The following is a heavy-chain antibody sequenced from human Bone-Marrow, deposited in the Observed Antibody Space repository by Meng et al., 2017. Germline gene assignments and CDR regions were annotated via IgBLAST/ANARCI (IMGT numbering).Heavy chain of an antibody. J-gene: IGHJ5*02. CDR3: ARGRIAVAGTPFDP. CDR2: IYYSGST. Sequence: SETLSLTCTVSGGSISSYYWSWIRQPPGKGLEWIGYIYYSGSTNYNPSLKSRVTISVDTFKNQFSLKLSSVTAADTAVYYCARGRIAVAGTPFDPWGQGTLVTVSS. CDR1: GGSISSYY. V-gene: IGHV4-59*01. D-gene: IGHD6-19*01.